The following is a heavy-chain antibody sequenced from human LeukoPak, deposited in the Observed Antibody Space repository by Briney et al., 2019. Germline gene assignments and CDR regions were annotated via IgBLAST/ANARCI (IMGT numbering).Heavy chain of an antibody. CDR1: GFTFISYS. J-gene: IGHJ4*02. CDR2: IRSKAYGGTT. CDR3: TRSRRVVPAAPFDY. Sequence: PGGSLRLSCAASGFTFISYSMNWVRQAPGRGREWVGFIRSKAYGGTTEYAASVKGRFTISRDDSKSIAYLQMNSLKTEDTAVYYCTRSRRVVPAAPFDYWGQGTLVTVSS. V-gene: IGHV3-49*04. D-gene: IGHD2-2*01.